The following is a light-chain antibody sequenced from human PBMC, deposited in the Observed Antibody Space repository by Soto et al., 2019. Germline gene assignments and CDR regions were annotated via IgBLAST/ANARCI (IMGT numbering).Light chain of an antibody. CDR2: DVS. J-gene: IGLJ1*01. CDR3: SSYTSSSTLLYV. V-gene: IGLV2-14*03. CDR1: SSDVGGYNY. Sequence: QSALTQPASVSGSPGQSITISCTGTSSDVGGYNYVSWYQQHPGKAPKLMIYDVSNRPSGVSNRFSGSKSCNTASLTISGLQPEDEADYYCSSYTSSSTLLYVCGPGIKVTVL.